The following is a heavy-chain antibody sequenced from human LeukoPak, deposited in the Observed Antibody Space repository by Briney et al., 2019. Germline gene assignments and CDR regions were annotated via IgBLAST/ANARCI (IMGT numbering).Heavy chain of an antibody. J-gene: IGHJ5*02. CDR3: ARVGNPLVTVFAWFDP. CDR1: GVSISTSRYY. D-gene: IGHD3-3*01. CDR2: IFYSGST. V-gene: IGHV4-39*07. Sequence: SETLSLTCTVSGVSISTSRYYWGWIRQPPGKGLEWIGSIFYSGSTNYNPSLKSRVTISVDTSKNQFSLKLSSVTAADTAVYYCARVGNPLVTVFAWFDPWGQGTLVTVSS.